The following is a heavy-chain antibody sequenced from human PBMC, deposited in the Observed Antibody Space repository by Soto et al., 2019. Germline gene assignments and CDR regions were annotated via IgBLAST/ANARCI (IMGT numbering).Heavy chain of an antibody. V-gene: IGHV3-74*01. CDR2: ITADGIGT. CDR3: AAFVVATAGEY. D-gene: IGHD2-21*02. Sequence: EVQLVESGGGLVQPGGSLRLSCAASGFTFSSYWMHWVRQTPGKGLVWVGRITADGIGTTYADSVKGRFTISRDNAKDMVYLQMNSLSAEDTAVYYCAAFVVATAGEYWGQGTLVTVSS. CDR1: GFTFSSYW. J-gene: IGHJ4*02.